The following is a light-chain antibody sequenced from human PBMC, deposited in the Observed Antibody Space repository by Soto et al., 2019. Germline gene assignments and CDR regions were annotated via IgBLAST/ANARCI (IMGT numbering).Light chain of an antibody. CDR1: QGISNY. CDR3: QEYNSAPLT. J-gene: IGKJ4*01. CDR2: AAS. Sequence: DIPMTQSPSSLSASVGDRVTITCRASQGISNYLAWYQQKPGKVPKLLIYAASTLQPGVPSRFSGSRSATDFTLTISSLQPEDVATYYCQEYNSAPLTFRGGTKVEIK. V-gene: IGKV1-27*01.